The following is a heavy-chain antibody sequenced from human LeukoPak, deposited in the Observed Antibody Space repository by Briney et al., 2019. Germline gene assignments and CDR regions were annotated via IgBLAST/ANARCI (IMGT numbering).Heavy chain of an antibody. V-gene: IGHV3-23*01. D-gene: IGHD6-6*01. Sequence: GGSLRLSCAASGFTFSSYAMSWVRQAPGKGLEWVSAISGSGGSTYYADSVKGRFTISRDNSKNTLYLQMNSLRAEDTAVYYCARGVSAGSSLLYYYYYYMDVWGKGTTVTVSS. CDR3: ARGVSAGSSLLYYYYYYMDV. CDR1: GFTFSSYA. J-gene: IGHJ6*03. CDR2: ISGSGGST.